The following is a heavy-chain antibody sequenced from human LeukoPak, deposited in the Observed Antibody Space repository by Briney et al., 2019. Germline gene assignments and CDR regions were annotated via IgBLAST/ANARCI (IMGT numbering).Heavy chain of an antibody. Sequence: GGSLRLSCAASGGSFGSYEMNWVRQSPGKGLEWLSYISTSGSTIMYAGSVKGRLTISRASGNNSLYLHLHILRAEDTAVNYCARPQSGSYHRYFDHWGQGTVVTVSS. CDR2: ISTSGSTI. J-gene: IGHJ4*02. V-gene: IGHV3-48*03. CDR1: GGSFGSYE. CDR3: ARPQSGSYHRYFDH. D-gene: IGHD1-26*01.